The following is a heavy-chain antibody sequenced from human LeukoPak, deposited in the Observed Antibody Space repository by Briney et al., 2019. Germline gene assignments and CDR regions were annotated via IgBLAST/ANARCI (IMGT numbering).Heavy chain of an antibody. J-gene: IGHJ6*03. Sequence: PSETLSLTCAVSGGSISNYYWGWIRQPPGKGLEWIGYIYYSGNTKYNPSLKSRVTISVDLSRNQFSLKLSSVTAADAAVYYCARVLSARQGRDYYYYMDVWGKGTTVTVSS. D-gene: IGHD6-6*01. V-gene: IGHV4-59*01. CDR2: IYYSGNT. CDR1: GGSISNYY. CDR3: ARVLSARQGRDYYYYMDV.